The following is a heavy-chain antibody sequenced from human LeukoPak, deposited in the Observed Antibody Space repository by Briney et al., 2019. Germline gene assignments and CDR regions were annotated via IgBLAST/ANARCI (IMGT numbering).Heavy chain of an antibody. J-gene: IGHJ3*02. CDR3: ARDVDTAMPTGDAFDI. Sequence: GGSLRLSCAASGFTFSSYWMSWVRQAPGKGLEWVANIKQDGSEKYYVDSVKGRFTISRDNAKNSLYLQMNSLRADDTAVYYCARDVDTAMPTGDAFDIWGQGTMVTVSS. CDR1: GFTFSSYW. V-gene: IGHV3-7*01. D-gene: IGHD5-18*01. CDR2: IKQDGSEK.